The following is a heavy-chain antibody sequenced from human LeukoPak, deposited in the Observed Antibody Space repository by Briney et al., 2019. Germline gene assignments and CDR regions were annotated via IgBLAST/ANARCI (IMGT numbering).Heavy chain of an antibody. CDR2: IKSKTDGGTK. V-gene: IGHV3-15*01. D-gene: IGHD3-10*01. CDR3: TTQLWFGELLLFDY. CDR1: GFTFSNAW. J-gene: IGHJ4*02. Sequence: PGGYLRLSCAASGFTFSNAWMSWIRQAPGKGLDWVGRIKSKTDGGTKDYAAPVKGRFTISRDDSKNTLYLQMNSLKTEDTAVYYCTTQLWFGELLLFDYWGQGTLVTVSS.